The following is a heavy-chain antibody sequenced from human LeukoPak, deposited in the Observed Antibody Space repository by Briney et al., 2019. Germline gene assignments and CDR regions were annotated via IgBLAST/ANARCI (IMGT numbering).Heavy chain of an antibody. D-gene: IGHD5-12*01. CDR3: ARVVAEHGNNWFDP. Sequence: SETLSLTCTVSGGSISSYYWSWIRQPPGKGLEWIGYIYTSGSTNYNPSLKSRVTISVDTSKNQFTLKLSSVTAADTAVYYCARVVAEHGNNWFDPWGQGTLVTVSS. J-gene: IGHJ5*02. V-gene: IGHV4-4*09. CDR1: GGSISSYY. CDR2: IYTSGST.